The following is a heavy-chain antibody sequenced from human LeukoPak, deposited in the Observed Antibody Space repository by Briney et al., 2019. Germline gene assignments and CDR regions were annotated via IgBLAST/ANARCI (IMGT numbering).Heavy chain of an antibody. Sequence: ASVKVSCKASGYTFTDYYINWVRQAPGQGLEWMGWINPHSGVTNYAQKFQGRVTMTRDMSTSTVYMELSSLRSEDTAVYYCARDSVPTHYYDRGDSSAVLDYWGQGTLVTVSS. CDR3: ARDSVPTHYYDRGDSSAVLDY. D-gene: IGHD3-22*01. CDR1: GYTFTDYY. CDR2: INPHSGVT. V-gene: IGHV1-2*02. J-gene: IGHJ4*02.